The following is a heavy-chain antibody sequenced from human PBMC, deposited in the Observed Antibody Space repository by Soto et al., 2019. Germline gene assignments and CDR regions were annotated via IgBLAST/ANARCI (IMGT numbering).Heavy chain of an antibody. CDR1: GFMFGSHG. D-gene: IGHD6-25*01. J-gene: IGHJ4*01. Sequence: PGGSLRLSCTASGFMFGSHGMHWVRQAPGKGLEWVAFVSDEGSDKFYADSVKGRVTVSRDNPRNTLYLQMDSLRVDDSAVYFCWVAAVPDVWGQGTGVSVSS. CDR2: VSDEGSDK. CDR3: WVAAVPDV. V-gene: IGHV3-30*03.